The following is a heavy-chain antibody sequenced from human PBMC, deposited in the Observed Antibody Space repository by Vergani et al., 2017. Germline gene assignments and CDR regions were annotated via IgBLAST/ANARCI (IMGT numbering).Heavy chain of an antibody. CDR3: ARVSGAAAAPWYYYGMDV. V-gene: IGHV3-21*01. D-gene: IGHD6-13*01. CDR1: GFTFSSYS. CDR2: ISSSSSYI. J-gene: IGHJ6*02. Sequence: EVQLVESGGGLVKPGGSLRLSCAASGFTFSSYSMNWVRQAPGKGLEWVSSISSSSSYIYYADSVKGRFTISRDNAKNSLYLQMNSLGAEDTAVYYCARVSGAAAAPWYYYGMDVWGQGTTVTVSS.